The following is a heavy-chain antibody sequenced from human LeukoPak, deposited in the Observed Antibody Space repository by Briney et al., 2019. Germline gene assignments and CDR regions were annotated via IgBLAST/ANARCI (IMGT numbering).Heavy chain of an antibody. CDR3: ARDSAAVGSDY. D-gene: IGHD6-13*01. CDR1: GGTFSSYV. CDR2: IIPILGIA. Sequence: GASVKVSCKASGGTFSSYVISWVRQAPGQGLEWMGRIIPILGIANYAQKFQGRVTITADKSTSTAYMELSSLRSEDTAVYYCARDSAAVGSDYWGQGTLVTVSS. J-gene: IGHJ4*02. V-gene: IGHV1-69*04.